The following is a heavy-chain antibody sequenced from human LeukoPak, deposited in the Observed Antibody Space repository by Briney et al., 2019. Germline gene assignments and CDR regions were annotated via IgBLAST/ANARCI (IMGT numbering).Heavy chain of an antibody. CDR3: ARIYDSSGYYPLFDY. J-gene: IGHJ4*02. Sequence: GGSLRLSCAASGFTFDDYGMSWVRQAPGKGLEWVSGINWNGGSTGYADSVKGRFTISRDNAKNFLYLQMNSLRAEDTALYYCARIYDSSGYYPLFDYWGQGTLVTVSS. CDR1: GFTFDDYG. V-gene: IGHV3-20*04. CDR2: INWNGGST. D-gene: IGHD3-22*01.